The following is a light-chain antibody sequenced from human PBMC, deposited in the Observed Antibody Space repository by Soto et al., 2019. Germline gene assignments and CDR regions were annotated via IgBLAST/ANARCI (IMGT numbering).Light chain of an antibody. J-gene: IGLJ2*01. CDR1: NSDVGGYSY. CDR3: SSYAGSRSSGV. CDR2: EVT. V-gene: IGLV2-8*01. Sequence: QSALTQPPSASGSPGQSVSISFTGTNSDVGGYSYVSWYQQHPGKAPKLIIYEVTKRPSGVPDRFSGSKSGNTSSLTVSGLQAEDEADYYCSSYAGSRSSGVFVGGTKLTVL.